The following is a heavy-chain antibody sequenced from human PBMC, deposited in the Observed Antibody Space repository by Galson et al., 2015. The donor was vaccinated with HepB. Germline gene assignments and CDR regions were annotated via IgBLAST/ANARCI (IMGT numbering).Heavy chain of an antibody. Sequence: SLRLSCAASGFTFSSYAMHWVRQAPGKGLEWVAVISYDGSNKYYADSVKGRFTISRDNSKNTLYLQMNSLRAEDTAVYYCARDSSPLYDFLDYWGQGTLVTVSS. J-gene: IGHJ4*02. D-gene: IGHD3-3*01. V-gene: IGHV3-30-3*01. CDR3: ARDSSPLYDFLDY. CDR2: ISYDGSNK. CDR1: GFTFSSYA.